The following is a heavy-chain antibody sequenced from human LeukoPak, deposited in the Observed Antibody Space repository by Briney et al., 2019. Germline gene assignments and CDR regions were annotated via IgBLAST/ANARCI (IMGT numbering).Heavy chain of an antibody. J-gene: IGHJ4*02. Sequence: GASVKVSCKASGYTFTSYGISWVRQASGQGLEWMGWINPNSGDTNYAQQFQGRVTMTSDTSIRTTYVEVSRLRSDDTAVYYCSRAGDGYINAYWGQGTLVTVSS. D-gene: IGHD5-24*01. CDR1: GYTFTSYG. CDR2: INPNSGDT. V-gene: IGHV1-2*02. CDR3: SRAGDGYINAY.